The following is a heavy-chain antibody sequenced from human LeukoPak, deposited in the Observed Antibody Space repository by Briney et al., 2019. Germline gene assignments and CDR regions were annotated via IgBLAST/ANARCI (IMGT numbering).Heavy chain of an antibody. CDR2: IYPGGST. J-gene: IGHJ4*02. Sequence: SETLSLTCAVYGGSFSGYYWSWIRQPPGKGLEWIGRIYPGGSTNYNPSLKSRVTMSVDTSNIQFSLKLSSVTAADTAVYSCARVSLVRGAPDYYFDYWGQGTLVTVSS. D-gene: IGHD3-10*01. CDR1: GGSFSGYY. V-gene: IGHV4-59*10. CDR3: ARVSLVRGAPDYYFDY.